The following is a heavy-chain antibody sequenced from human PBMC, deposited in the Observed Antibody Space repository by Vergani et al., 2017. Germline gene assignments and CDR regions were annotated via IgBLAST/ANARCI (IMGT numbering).Heavy chain of an antibody. J-gene: IGHJ6*02. V-gene: IGHV4-61*08. CDR3: ARVMYRDEASTGYRLEGMDI. CDR1: GAYVGSGGYY. CDR2: IYSTGST. Sequence: QVQLQESGPGLVKASQNLSLTCSVSGAYVGSGGYYWSWIRQSPGKGLEWIGYIYSTGSTNYNPSLNSRVTLSVDTSKNQFSLKLRSVTAADTAVYFCARVMYRDEASTGYRLEGMDIWGQGTTVTISS. D-gene: IGHD3-9*01.